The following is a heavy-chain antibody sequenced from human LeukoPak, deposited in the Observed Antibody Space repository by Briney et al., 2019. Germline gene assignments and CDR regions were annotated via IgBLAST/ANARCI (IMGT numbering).Heavy chain of an antibody. CDR1: GFTFSSYS. J-gene: IGHJ6*04. CDR2: ISSSSSYI. Sequence: PGGSLRLSCAASGFTFSSYSMNWVRQAPGKGLEWVSSISSSSSYIYYTDSVKDRFTISRDNAKKSLYLQMNSLRAEDTAVYYCAELGITMIGGVWGKGTTVTISS. D-gene: IGHD3-10*02. CDR3: AELGITMIGGV. V-gene: IGHV3-21*01.